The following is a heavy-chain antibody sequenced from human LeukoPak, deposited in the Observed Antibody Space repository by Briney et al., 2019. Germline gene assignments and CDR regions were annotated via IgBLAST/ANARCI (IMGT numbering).Heavy chain of an antibody. CDR1: GFTFSSYG. Sequence: GGSLRLSCAASGFTFSSYGMHWVRQAPGKGLEWVAVISYDGSNKYYADSVKGRFTISRDNSKNTLYLQMNSLRAEDTAVYYCAKGRDYDFWSGYSSPDYWGQGTLVTVSS. CDR3: AKGRDYDFWSGYSSPDY. V-gene: IGHV3-30*18. CDR2: ISYDGSNK. J-gene: IGHJ4*02. D-gene: IGHD3-3*01.